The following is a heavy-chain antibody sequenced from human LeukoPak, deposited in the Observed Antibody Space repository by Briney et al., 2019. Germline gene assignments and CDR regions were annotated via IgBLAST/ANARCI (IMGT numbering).Heavy chain of an antibody. V-gene: IGHV1-8*01. J-gene: IGHJ5*02. CDR2: MSPNSGDT. CDR1: GYTFTSYG. Sequence: ASVKVSCKASGYTFTSYGINGVRQATGQGLEWMGWMSPNSGDTGYAQKFRGRVTMTRNTSISTAYVELSSLRSEDTAVYYCARLDYDILTGYSVNWFDPWGQGTLVTVSS. D-gene: IGHD3-9*01. CDR3: ARLDYDILTGYSVNWFDP.